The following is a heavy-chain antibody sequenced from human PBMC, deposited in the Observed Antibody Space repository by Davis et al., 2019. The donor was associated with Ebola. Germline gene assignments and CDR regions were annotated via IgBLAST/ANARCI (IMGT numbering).Heavy chain of an antibody. CDR3: ARGGETVTGTASHGMDV. CDR1: VYTFRIHA. Sequence: GESLKISCAASVYTFRIHAMTWVRQAPGKGLEWVSALSGSGGLSYYADSVKGRFTISRDNSKNTLYLQMDSLTAEDTAVYSCARGGETVTGTASHGMDVWGQGTTVTVSS. V-gene: IGHV3-23*01. D-gene: IGHD1-14*01. CDR2: LSGSGGLS. J-gene: IGHJ6*02.